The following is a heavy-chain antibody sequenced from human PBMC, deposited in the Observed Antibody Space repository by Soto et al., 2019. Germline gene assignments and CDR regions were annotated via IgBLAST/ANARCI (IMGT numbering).Heavy chain of an antibody. V-gene: IGHV3-7*01. CDR2: IKQDGSEK. CDR3: ARAVNSSSWYRYYYYYYYMDV. J-gene: IGHJ6*03. Sequence: GGSLRLSCAASGFTFSSYWMSWVRQAPGKGLEWVANIKQDGSEKYYVDSVKGRFTISRDNAKNSLYLQMNSLRAEDTAVYYCARAVNSSSWYRYYYYYYYMDVWGKGTTVTVSS. CDR1: GFTFSSYW. D-gene: IGHD6-13*01.